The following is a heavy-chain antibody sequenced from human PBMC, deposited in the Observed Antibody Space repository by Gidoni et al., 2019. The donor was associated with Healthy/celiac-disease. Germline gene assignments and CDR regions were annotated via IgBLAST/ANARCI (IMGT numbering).Heavy chain of an antibody. J-gene: IGHJ5*02. V-gene: IGHV3-30*18. CDR3: AKGLWFGDLNRSPENWFDP. CDR2: ISYDGSNK. CDR1: GFTFSSSG. D-gene: IGHD3-10*01. Sequence: QVQLVESGGGVVQPGRSLRVSCAASGFTFSSSGIPWVRQAPGKGLEWVAVISYDGSNKYYADSVKGRFTISRDNSKNTLYLQMNSLRAEDTAVYYCAKGLWFGDLNRSPENWFDPWGQGTLVTVSS.